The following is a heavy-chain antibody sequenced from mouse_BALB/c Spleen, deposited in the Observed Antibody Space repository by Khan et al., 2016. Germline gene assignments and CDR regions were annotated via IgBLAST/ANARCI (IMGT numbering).Heavy chain of an antibody. CDR3: MRYNYDYWYFEG. J-gene: IGHJ1*01. CDR1: GFTFSGFW. CDR2: INSDGSAI. V-gene: IGHV11-2*02. Sequence: EVQLLETGGGLVQPGGSRGLSCEGSGFTFSGFWMSWVRQTPGKTLEWIGDINSDGSAINYAPSIKDRFTIFRDNDKSTLYLQMSNVRSKETATYGCMRYNYDYWYFEGWGAGTTVTVSS. D-gene: IGHD2-1*01.